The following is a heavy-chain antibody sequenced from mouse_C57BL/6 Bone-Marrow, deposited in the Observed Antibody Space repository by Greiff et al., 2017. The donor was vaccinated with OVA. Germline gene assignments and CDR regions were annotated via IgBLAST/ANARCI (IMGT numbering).Heavy chain of an antibody. CDR1: GYTFTYYN. V-gene: IGHV1-18*01. Sequence: EVKLKESGPELVKPGASVKIPCKASGYTFTYYNMDWVKQSHGKSLEWIGDINPNNGGTIYNQKFKGKSTLTVDKSSSTDYMELRSLTSEDTAVYYCARPCYYDDSSPFAYWGQGTLVTVSA. CDR3: ARPCYYDDSSPFAY. J-gene: IGHJ3*01. D-gene: IGHD1-1*01. CDR2: INPNNGGT.